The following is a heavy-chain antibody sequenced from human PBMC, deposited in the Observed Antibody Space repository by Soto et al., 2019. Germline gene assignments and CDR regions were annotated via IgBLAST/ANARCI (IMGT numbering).Heavy chain of an antibody. V-gene: IGHV1-18*01. J-gene: IGHJ6*02. CDR1: GYTFSNYG. CDR3: SRFIMVGGWFDPNYYHGMDV. CDR2: ISGYNGNT. Sequence: VASVKVCCQTSGYTFSNYGINWVRHAPGQGLEWMGWISGYNGNTNYAQTVQGRVTMTTDASTGTVYMELRSLKSDDTAIYYCSRFIMVGGWFDPNYYHGMDVWGQGTTVTVSS. D-gene: IGHD6-19*01.